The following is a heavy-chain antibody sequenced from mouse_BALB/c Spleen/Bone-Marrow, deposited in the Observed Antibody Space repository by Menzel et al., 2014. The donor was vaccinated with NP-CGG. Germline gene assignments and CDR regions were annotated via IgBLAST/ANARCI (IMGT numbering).Heavy chain of an antibody. Sequence: EVNVVESGGGLVQPGGSLKLSCAASGFDFSRHWMSWVRQAPGKGLQWIGEINPDSRTINYAPSLKAKFIISRDNAKNTLYLQMSKVRSDDTALYYCARGNYYGNLDYWGQGTTLTVSS. CDR1: GFDFSRHW. CDR3: ARGNYYGNLDY. D-gene: IGHD2-1*01. CDR2: INPDSRTI. J-gene: IGHJ2*01. V-gene: IGHV4-1*02.